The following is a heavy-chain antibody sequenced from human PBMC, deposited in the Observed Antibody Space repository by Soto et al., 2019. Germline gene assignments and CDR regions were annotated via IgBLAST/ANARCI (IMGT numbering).Heavy chain of an antibody. CDR1: GGSISSYY. CDR2: IYYSGST. V-gene: IGHV4-59*01. D-gene: IGHD2-8*01. J-gene: IGHJ4*02. Sequence: SETLSLTCTVSGGSISSYYRSWIRQPPGKGLEWIGYIYYSGSTNYNPSLKSRVTISVDTSKNQFSLKLSSVTAADTAVYYCARAPPRVLMVYAGFDYWGQGTLVTVSS. CDR3: ARAPPRVLMVYAGFDY.